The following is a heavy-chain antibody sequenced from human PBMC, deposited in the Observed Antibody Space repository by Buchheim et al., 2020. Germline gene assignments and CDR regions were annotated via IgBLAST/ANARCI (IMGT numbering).Heavy chain of an antibody. CDR2: IYQSGTT. Sequence: QVQLQESGPGLVKPSGTLSLTCSVSGASISSRNWWTWVRQSPGKGLEWIGEIYQSGTTNYNPSLKSRVPISMAKSKHQCSLKVNSVTAADTAVFYCAKTGAQGYLEYWGQG. D-gene: IGHD6-13*01. CDR3: AKTGAQGYLEY. J-gene: IGHJ4*02. CDR1: GASISSRNW. V-gene: IGHV4-4*02.